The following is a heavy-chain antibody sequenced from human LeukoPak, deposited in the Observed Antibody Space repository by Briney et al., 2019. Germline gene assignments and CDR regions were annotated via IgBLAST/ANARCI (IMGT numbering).Heavy chain of an antibody. V-gene: IGHV3-21*01. CDR3: ARDLSGVTGYTYGRGIDY. CDR1: GFTFSRYT. J-gene: IGHJ4*02. CDR2: ISSNSGFK. Sequence: PGGSLRLSCAASGFTFSRYTMNWVRQAPGKGLEWVSSISSNSGFKKYADSLKGRFTISRDNAKNSLYLQMNSLRAEDTAVYYCARDLSGVTGYTYGRGIDYWGQGTLVTVSS. D-gene: IGHD5-18*01.